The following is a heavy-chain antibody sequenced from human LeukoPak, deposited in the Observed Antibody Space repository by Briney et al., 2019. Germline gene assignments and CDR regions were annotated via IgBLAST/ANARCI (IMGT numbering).Heavy chain of an antibody. D-gene: IGHD1-14*01. CDR2: ISGSGGGT. V-gene: IGHV3-23*01. J-gene: IGHJ4*02. Sequence: PGGSLRLSCAASGFTFSSYGMHWVRQAPGKGLEWVSAISGSGGGTYYADSVKGRLTISRDNSKNTLYLQMSSLRAEDTAVYFCARGAPYRDSDDYWGQGTLVTVSS. CDR3: ARGAPYRDSDDY. CDR1: GFTFSSYG.